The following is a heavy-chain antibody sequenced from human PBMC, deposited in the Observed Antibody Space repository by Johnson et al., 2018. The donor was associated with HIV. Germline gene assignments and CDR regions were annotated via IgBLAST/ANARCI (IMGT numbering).Heavy chain of an antibody. CDR1: GFIFSSYA. CDR3: AKEEEDAFDI. V-gene: IGHV3-23*04. J-gene: IGHJ3*02. Sequence: VLLVESGGGVVKPGGSLRLSCAASGFIFSSYAMHWVRQAPGKGLEWVSAISGSGGSTYYADSVKGRFTISRDNSKNTLYLQMNSLRAEDTAVYYCAKEEEDAFDIWGQGTMVTVSS. CDR2: ISGSGGST.